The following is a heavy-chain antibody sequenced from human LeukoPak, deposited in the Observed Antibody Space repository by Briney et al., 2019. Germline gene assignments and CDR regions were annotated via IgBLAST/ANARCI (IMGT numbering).Heavy chain of an antibody. Sequence: AGGSLRLSCAASGFTFSSYWMSWVRQAPGKGLEWVANIKQDGSEKYYVDSVKGRFTISRDNAKNSLYLQMNSLRAEDTAVYYCAREVLRVAAAGSPPSVYYMDVWGKGTTVTVSS. CDR2: IKQDGSEK. V-gene: IGHV3-7*01. CDR3: AREVLRVAAAGSPPSVYYMDV. D-gene: IGHD6-13*01. CDR1: GFTFSSYW. J-gene: IGHJ6*03.